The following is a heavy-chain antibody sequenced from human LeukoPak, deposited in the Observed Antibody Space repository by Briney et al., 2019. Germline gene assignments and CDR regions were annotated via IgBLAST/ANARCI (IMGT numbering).Heavy chain of an antibody. V-gene: IGHV1-8*03. CDR3: ARGRKHGVDAFDI. J-gene: IGHJ3*02. Sequence: ASVKVSCKASGYTFTSYDINWVRQAAGQGLEWMGWMNPNSGNTGYAQKFQGRVTITRNTSISTAYMELSSLRSEDTAVYYCARGRKHGVDAFDIWGQGTMVTVSS. D-gene: IGHD4-17*01. CDR1: GYTFTSYD. CDR2: MNPNSGNT.